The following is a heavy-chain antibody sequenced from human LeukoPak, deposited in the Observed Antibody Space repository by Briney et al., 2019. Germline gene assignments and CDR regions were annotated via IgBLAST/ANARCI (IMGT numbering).Heavy chain of an antibody. V-gene: IGHV4-59*01. CDR1: GGSINSYY. Sequence: SETLSLTCTVSGGSINSYYWSWIRQPPGEGLEWIGYVYYSGSTNYNPSLKSRVTISVGTSKNQFSLKLTSVTAADTAVYYCARLGGYYFDYWGQGALVAVSS. J-gene: IGHJ4*02. D-gene: IGHD3-22*01. CDR3: ARLGGYYFDY. CDR2: VYYSGST.